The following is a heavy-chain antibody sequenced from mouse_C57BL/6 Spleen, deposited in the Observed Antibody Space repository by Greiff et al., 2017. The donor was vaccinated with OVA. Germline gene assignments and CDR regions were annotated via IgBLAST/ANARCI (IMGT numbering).Heavy chain of an antibody. J-gene: IGHJ2*01. CDR3: ARDLWAGFDY. V-gene: IGHV5-16*01. CDR1: GFTFSDYY. Sequence: EVQLQQSEGGLVQPGSSMKLSCTASGFTFSDYYMAWVRQVPEKGLAWVANINYDGSSTYYLDSLKSRFIISRDNAKNILYLQMSSLKSEDTATYYCARDLWAGFDYWGQGTTLTVSS. CDR2: INYDGSST.